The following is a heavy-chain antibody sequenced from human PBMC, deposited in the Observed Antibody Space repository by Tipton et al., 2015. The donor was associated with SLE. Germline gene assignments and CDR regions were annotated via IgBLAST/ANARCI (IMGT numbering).Heavy chain of an antibody. V-gene: IGHV4-34*01. D-gene: IGHD2-15*01. CDR2: INHSGST. Sequence: LRLSCAVYGGSFSGYYWSWIRQPPGKGLEWIGEINHSGSTNYNPYLKSRVTISVDTSKNQFSLKLSSVTAADTAVYYCARGLGVVVAVAFDIWGQGTMVTVSS. CDR1: GGSFSGYY. CDR3: ARGLGVVVAVAFDI. J-gene: IGHJ3*02.